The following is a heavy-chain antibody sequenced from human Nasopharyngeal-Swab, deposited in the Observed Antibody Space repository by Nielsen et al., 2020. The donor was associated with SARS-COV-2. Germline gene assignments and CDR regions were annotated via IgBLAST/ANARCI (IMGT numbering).Heavy chain of an antibody. D-gene: IGHD1-26*01. CDR1: GFTFSSYG. CDR2: IWYDGSNK. Sequence: LSLTCAASGFTFSSYGMHWVRRAPGKGLEWVAVIWYDGSNKYYADSVKGRFTISRDNSKNTLYLQMNSLRAEDTAVYYCARGLAPRYSGSYTPFGYWGQGTLVTVSS. V-gene: IGHV3-33*01. CDR3: ARGLAPRYSGSYTPFGY. J-gene: IGHJ4*02.